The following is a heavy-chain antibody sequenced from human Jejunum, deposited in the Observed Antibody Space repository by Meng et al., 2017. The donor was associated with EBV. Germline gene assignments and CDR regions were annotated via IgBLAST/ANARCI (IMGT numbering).Heavy chain of an antibody. V-gene: IGHV4-4*02. D-gene: IGHD5-12*01. J-gene: IGHJ5*02. CDR1: GAPISSRHW. CDR2: IYYTGRT. CDR3: ATSMSGYSYGYS. Sequence: QVQGQESGPGLVHPSGPLSLACAVSGAPISSRHWWSWVRQAPGEGLEWIGEIYYTGRTNYNPSLKSRVSMSIDKSKNQFSLNLNSVTVADTAVYYCATSMSGYSYGYSWGQGTLVTVSS.